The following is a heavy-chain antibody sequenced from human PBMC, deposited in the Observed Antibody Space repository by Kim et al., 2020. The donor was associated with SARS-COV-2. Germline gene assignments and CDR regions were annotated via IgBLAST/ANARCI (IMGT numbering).Heavy chain of an antibody. CDR1: GGSISSYS. CDR2: TYYSGST. V-gene: IGHV4-59*01. D-gene: IGHD2-2*01. Sequence: SETLSLTCTVSGGSISSYSWSWIRQPPGKGLEWIGYTYYSGSTNNNPSLKSRVTISVDTSKNQFSLKLSSVTAADTAVYYCARERIGYCSSTSCSLHFDFWGQGTLGTVSS. CDR3: ARERIGYCSSTSCSLHFDF. J-gene: IGHJ4*02.